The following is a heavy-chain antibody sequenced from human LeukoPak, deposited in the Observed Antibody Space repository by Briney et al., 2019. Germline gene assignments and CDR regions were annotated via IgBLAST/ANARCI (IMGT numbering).Heavy chain of an antibody. J-gene: IGHJ3*02. Sequence: PSETLSLTCTVSGGSISSGDYYWSWIRQPPGKGLEWIGEINHSGSTNYNPSLKSRVTISVDTSKNQFSLKLSSVTAADTAVYYCARPYYYDSSGSYYIWGQGTMVTVSS. D-gene: IGHD3-22*01. CDR2: INHSGST. CDR1: GGSISSGDYY. CDR3: ARPYYYDSSGSYYI. V-gene: IGHV4-39*07.